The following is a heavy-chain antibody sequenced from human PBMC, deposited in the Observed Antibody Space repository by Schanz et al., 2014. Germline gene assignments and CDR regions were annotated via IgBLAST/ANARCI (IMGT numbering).Heavy chain of an antibody. J-gene: IGHJ4*02. CDR1: GYTFTSYG. D-gene: IGHD6-19*01. V-gene: IGHV1-18*01. Sequence: QVQLVQSGDEVKKPGASVKVSCKASGYTFTSYGINWVRQAPGQGLEWMGWISAYNGNTNYAQKLQGRVTMTTDTSTSTAYMELRSLRSDDTAVYYCARGGYSSGWYVRDIAHFDYWGQGTMVTVSS. CDR2: ISAYNGNT. CDR3: ARGGYSSGWYVRDIAHFDY.